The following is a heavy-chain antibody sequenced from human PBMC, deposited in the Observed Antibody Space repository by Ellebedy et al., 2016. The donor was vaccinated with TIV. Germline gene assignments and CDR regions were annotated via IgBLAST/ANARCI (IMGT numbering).Heavy chain of an antibody. CDR1: GFTFSSYS. CDR2: ISSSSSTI. Sequence: GESLKISCAASGFTFSSYSMNWVRQAPGKGLEWVSYISSSSSTIYYADSVKGRFTISRDNAKNSLYLQMNSLRAEDTAVYYCARVPNYDILTGYYNDDYYGMDVWGQGTTVTVSS. J-gene: IGHJ6*02. CDR3: ARVPNYDILTGYYNDDYYGMDV. D-gene: IGHD3-9*01. V-gene: IGHV3-48*04.